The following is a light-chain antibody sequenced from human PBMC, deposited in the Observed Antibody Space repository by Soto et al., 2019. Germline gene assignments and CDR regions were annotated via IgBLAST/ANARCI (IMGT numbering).Light chain of an antibody. Sequence: EIVLTQSPCTLSLSPGERATLSCRASQSVSSSYLAWYQQKPGQAPRLLIYGASNRATGIPDRFSGSGSGTDFTLTISRLEPEDFAVYYCQQYGSSPTTFGQGAKVDVK. J-gene: IGKJ1*01. CDR1: QSVSSSY. V-gene: IGKV3-20*01. CDR2: GAS. CDR3: QQYGSSPTT.